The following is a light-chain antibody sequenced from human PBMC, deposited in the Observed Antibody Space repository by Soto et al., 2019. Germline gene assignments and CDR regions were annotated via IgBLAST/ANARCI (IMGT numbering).Light chain of an antibody. J-gene: IGKJ4*01. CDR3: QHYYNLPLT. CDR2: DAS. V-gene: IGKV1-33*01. Sequence: DIQMTQSPSSLSTSVGNRVTITCQASQDIGNYLNWYQQKPGKAPKLLIYDASNLETGVPSRFSGGGSGTDFTFPISSLQPEDIATYYCQHYYNLPLTFGGGTKVEIK. CDR1: QDIGNY.